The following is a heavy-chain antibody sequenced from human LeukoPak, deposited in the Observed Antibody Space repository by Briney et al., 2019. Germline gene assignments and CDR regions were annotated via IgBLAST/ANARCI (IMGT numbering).Heavy chain of an antibody. CDR3: AKERYYDFWSGYPDY. D-gene: IGHD3-3*01. V-gene: IGHV3-30*02. J-gene: IGHJ4*02. Sequence: PGGSLRLSCAASGFTFSSYGMHWVRQAPGKGLEWVAFIRYDGSNKYYADSVKGRFTISRDNSKNTLYLKMNSLRAEDTAVYYCAKERYYDFWSGYPDYWGQGTLVTVSS. CDR1: GFTFSSYG. CDR2: IRYDGSNK.